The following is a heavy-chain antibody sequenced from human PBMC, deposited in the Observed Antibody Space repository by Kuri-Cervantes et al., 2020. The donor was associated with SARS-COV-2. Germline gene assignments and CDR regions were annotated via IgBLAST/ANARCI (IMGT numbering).Heavy chain of an antibody. J-gene: IGHJ4*02. CDR1: GGCFSGYH. V-gene: IGHV4-34*01. Sequence: SETLSLTCAVYGGCFSGYHWSWIRQPPGKGLEWIGEINHIGSTNSNPSLKSRATISVDTSKNQFSLKLSSVTAADTAVYYCARGRIAGGIAAAGISSFSSGRNFDYWGQGTLVTVSS. CDR3: ARGRIAGGIAAAGISSFSSGRNFDY. D-gene: IGHD6-13*01. CDR2: INHIGST.